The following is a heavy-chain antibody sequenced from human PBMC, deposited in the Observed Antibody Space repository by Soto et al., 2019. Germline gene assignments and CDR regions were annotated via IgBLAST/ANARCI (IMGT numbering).Heavy chain of an antibody. CDR2: IIPIFGTA. Sequence: QVQLVQSGAEVKKPGSSVKVSCKASGGTFSSYAISWVRQAPGQGLEWMGGIIPIFGTANYAQKFQGRVTITADESTSTAYMELSSLRSEDTAVYYCASESRVGYSGYDFWYYFDYWGQGTLVTGSS. CDR1: GGTFSSYA. CDR3: ASESRVGYSGYDFWYYFDY. J-gene: IGHJ4*02. V-gene: IGHV1-69*01. D-gene: IGHD5-12*01.